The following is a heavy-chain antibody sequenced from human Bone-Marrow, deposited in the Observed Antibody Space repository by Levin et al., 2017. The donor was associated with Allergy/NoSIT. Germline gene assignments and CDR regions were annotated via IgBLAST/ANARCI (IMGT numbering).Heavy chain of an antibody. CDR3: VHKGRGGTAFHY. CDR2: IYWDDDK. V-gene: IGHV2-5*02. J-gene: IGHJ4*02. Sequence: ASGPTLVKPTQTLTLTCTFSGFSLTSTGESVGWVRQPPGKALEWVALIYWDDDKRYRLSLSSRVTLTKDASENHVVLTLTNVDPVDAGTYYCVHKGRGGTAFHYWGPGTLVSVSS. D-gene: IGHD1-1*01. CDR1: GFSLTSTGES.